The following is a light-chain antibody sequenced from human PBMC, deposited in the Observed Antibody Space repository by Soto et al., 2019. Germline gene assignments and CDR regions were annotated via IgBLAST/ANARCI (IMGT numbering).Light chain of an antibody. CDR2: AIS. CDR1: QSISNY. V-gene: IGKV1-39*01. J-gene: IGKJ4*01. Sequence: DIQMTQSPSSLSASVGNRVTITSRTSQSISNYLNWYQQKTGKAPKLLMYAISKLQRGVPSRFSGSGSGTDFTLTISSLQPEVFATYYCQQSYSIPRFGGGTKVEIK. CDR3: QQSYSIPR.